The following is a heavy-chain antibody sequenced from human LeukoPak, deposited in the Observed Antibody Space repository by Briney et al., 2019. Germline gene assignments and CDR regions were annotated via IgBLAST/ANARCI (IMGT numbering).Heavy chain of an antibody. J-gene: IGHJ4*02. Sequence: SETLSLTCAVYGGSFSGYYWSWIRQPPGKGLEWIGEINHSGSTNYNPSLKSRVTISVDTSKNQFSLKLSSVTAADTAAYYCARRSSGSYYKTDYWGQGTLVTVSS. CDR3: ARRSSGSYYKTDY. D-gene: IGHD1-26*01. CDR1: GGSFSGYY. V-gene: IGHV4-34*01. CDR2: INHSGST.